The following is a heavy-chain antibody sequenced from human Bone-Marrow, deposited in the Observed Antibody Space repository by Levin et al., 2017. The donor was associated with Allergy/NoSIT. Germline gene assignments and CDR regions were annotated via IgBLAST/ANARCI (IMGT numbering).Heavy chain of an antibody. D-gene: IGHD1-14*01. CDR1: GGSISSSNW. V-gene: IGHV4-4*02. CDR3: ARLATPRIPPFDY. Sequence: KTSETLSLTCAVSGGSISSSNWWSWVRQPPGKGLGWIGEIYHSGSTNYNPSLKSRVTISVDKSKNQFSLKLSSVTAADTAVYYCARLATPRIPPFDYWGQGTLVTVSS. J-gene: IGHJ4*02. CDR2: IYHSGST.